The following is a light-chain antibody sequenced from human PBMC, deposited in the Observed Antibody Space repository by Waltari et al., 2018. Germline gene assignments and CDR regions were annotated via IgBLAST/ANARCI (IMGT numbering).Light chain of an antibody. Sequence: QSALTQPPSASGSPGQSVTISCTATSTAVGVANYVSWYKQPPGKAPKLLIYEVSERPAGVPDRFSGSKSGYTTSLTVSGLQAEDEADYFCASFAGSNTLFGGGTKLTVL. CDR2: EVS. CDR3: ASFAGSNTL. CDR1: STAVGVANY. V-gene: IGLV2-8*01. J-gene: IGLJ2*01.